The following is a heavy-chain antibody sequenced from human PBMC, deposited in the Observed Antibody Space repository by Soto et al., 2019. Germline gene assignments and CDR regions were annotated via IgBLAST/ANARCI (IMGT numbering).Heavy chain of an antibody. CDR3: ARSVAVPGAHIEY. Sequence: KPSETLSLTCSVSGGSISGSYWSWIRQSPGKGLEWLGYVYYTGSTNYIPSLRSRVSISVDTSKNEFSLRLSSVTAADTAVYFCARSVAVPGAHIEYWGQGTQVTVSS. CDR1: GGSISGSY. CDR2: VYYTGST. J-gene: IGHJ4*02. V-gene: IGHV4-59*01. D-gene: IGHD6-19*01.